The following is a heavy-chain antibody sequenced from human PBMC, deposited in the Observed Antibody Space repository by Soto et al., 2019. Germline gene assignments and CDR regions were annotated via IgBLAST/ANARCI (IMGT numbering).Heavy chain of an antibody. Sequence: SETLSLTCSVSGGAITPYSWSWLRQPPGKPLEWIGDVYASGTSDYNPSLNSRVTLSVDTSRNQFSLRLTSFTAADTAVYYCATHYTGKSYWSLYDMWGKGQMVTVS. J-gene: IGHJ3*02. CDR2: VYASGTS. V-gene: IGHV4-59*13. CDR1: GGAITPYS. D-gene: IGHD2-8*02. CDR3: ATHYTGKSYWSLYDM.